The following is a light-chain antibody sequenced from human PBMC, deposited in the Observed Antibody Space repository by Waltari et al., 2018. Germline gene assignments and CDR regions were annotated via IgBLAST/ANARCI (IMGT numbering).Light chain of an antibody. CDR1: QSVSSN. J-gene: IGKJ1*01. V-gene: IGKV3-15*01. Sequence: EIVMTQSPATLSVSPGERATLSCRASQSVSSNLAWYQQKPGQAPRLLIYGASTRATGIPARFSGSWSGTEFTLTISSLRSEDFAVYYCQQYNNWPPVTFGQGTKVEIK. CDR2: GAS. CDR3: QQYNNWPPVT.